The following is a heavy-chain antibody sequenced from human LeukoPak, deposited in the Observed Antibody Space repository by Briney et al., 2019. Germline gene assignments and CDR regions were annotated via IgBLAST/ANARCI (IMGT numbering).Heavy chain of an antibody. Sequence: ASVKVSCKASGYTFTSYYMHWVRQAPGQGLEWMGIINPSGGSTSYAQKFQGRVTMTRDTSISTAYMELSRLRSDDTAVYYCARADDWLIGYFDLWGRGTLVTVSS. J-gene: IGHJ2*01. CDR3: ARADDWLIGYFDL. V-gene: IGHV1-46*01. D-gene: IGHD3-9*01. CDR2: INPSGGST. CDR1: GYTFTSYY.